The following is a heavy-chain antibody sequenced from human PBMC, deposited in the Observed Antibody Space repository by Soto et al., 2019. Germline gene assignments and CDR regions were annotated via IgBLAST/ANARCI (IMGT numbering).Heavy chain of an antibody. D-gene: IGHD1-20*01. V-gene: IGHV3-7*03. CDR1: GVTFSSYW. J-gene: IGHJ3*02. Sequence: EVQLVESGGGLVQPGGSLRLSCAASGVTFSSYWMSWVRQAPGKGLEWVANIKQDGSEKYYVGSGKGRVTVSRDKTKNSLYLAMNSLRAEDTAVYYCARNNWFHDAFDIWGQGTMVTVSS. CDR2: IKQDGSEK. CDR3: ARNNWFHDAFDI.